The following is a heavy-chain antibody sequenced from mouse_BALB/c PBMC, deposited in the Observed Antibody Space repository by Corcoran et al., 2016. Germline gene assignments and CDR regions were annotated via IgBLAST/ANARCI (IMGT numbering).Heavy chain of an antibody. Sequence: QVQLQQSGPELVKPGASVKMSCKASGYTFTDYVISWVKQRTGQGLEWIGEIYPGSGSTYYNEKFKGKATLTADKSSNTAYMQLSSLTSEDSAVYFCARRDGNYLYWYFDVWGAGTTVTVSS. D-gene: IGHD2-1*01. V-gene: IGHV1-81*01. J-gene: IGHJ1*01. CDR3: ARRDGNYLYWYFDV. CDR2: IYPGSGST. CDR1: GYTFTDYV.